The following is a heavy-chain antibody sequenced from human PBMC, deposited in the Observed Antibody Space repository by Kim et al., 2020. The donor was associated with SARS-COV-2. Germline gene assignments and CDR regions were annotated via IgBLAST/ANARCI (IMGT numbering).Heavy chain of an antibody. CDR1: GGSFSGYY. J-gene: IGHJ6*02. V-gene: IGHV4-34*01. D-gene: IGHD3-10*01. CDR2: INHSGST. Sequence: SETMSLTCAVYGGSFSGYYWSWIRQPPGKGLEWIGEINHSGSTNYNPSLKSRVTISVDTSKNQFSLKLSSVTAADTAVYYCASLTPAPGFGELLYDYYYYGMDVWGQGTTVTVSS. CDR3: ASLTPAPGFGELLYDYYYYGMDV.